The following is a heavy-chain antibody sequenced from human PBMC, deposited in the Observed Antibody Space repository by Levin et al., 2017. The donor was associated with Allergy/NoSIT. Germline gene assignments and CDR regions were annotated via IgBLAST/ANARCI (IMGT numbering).Heavy chain of an antibody. CDR3: ARRGTRDYYYYMDV. D-gene: IGHD1-1*01. CDR2: IYPGDSDT. CDR1: GYSFTSYW. Sequence: GESLKISCQGSGYSFTSYWIGWVRQVPGKGLEWLGIIYPGDSDTIYSPSFQGQVTIPADKSISTAYTQWSSLKASDTAIYYCARRGTRDYYYYMDVWGKGTPVTVSS. V-gene: IGHV5-51*01. J-gene: IGHJ6*03.